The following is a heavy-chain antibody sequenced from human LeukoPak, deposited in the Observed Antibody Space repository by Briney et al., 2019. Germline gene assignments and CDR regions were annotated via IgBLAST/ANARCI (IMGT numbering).Heavy chain of an antibody. V-gene: IGHV3-30*03. CDR3: ASRELYGPNYYNNYGMDV. CDR1: GFTFSIYG. Sequence: GGSLRLSCAASGFTFSIYGMRWVRQAPGKGLEWVSVIYYDGSNKFYADSVKGRFTISRDNSKNTLYLQMNSLRAEDTAVYDGASRELYGPNYYNNYGMDVWGQGTTVTVSS. J-gene: IGHJ6*02. D-gene: IGHD2-2*02. CDR2: IYYDGSNK.